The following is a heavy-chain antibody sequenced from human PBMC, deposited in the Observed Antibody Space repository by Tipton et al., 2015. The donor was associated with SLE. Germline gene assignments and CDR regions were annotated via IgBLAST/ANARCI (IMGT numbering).Heavy chain of an antibody. CDR3: ARLARDSSGYSDTFEL. D-gene: IGHD3-22*01. J-gene: IGHJ3*01. V-gene: IGHV5-51*01. CDR2: VCPADSDS. CDR1: GYSFATYW. Sequence: VQLVQSGAEVKKPGESLKISCKGSGYSFATYWIGWVRQMPGKGLEWMGIVCPADSDSRYSPSFQGQVTISADQSITTAYLQWSSLKASDTAMYYCARLARDSSGYSDTFELWGQGTMVTVSS.